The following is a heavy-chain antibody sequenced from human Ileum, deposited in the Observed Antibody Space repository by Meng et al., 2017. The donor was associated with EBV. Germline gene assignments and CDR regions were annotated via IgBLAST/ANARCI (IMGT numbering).Heavy chain of an antibody. V-gene: IGHV4-34*01. Sequence: QVQRQQWGAGLLKPSETLSLTCAVYGGSFSGYYWSWIRQPPGKGLEWIGEINHRGGAFYNPSLKSRVTMSIDTSKNQFSLKLNSVTAADTAVYHCASHPGGNSQYYSSGDDYWGQGALVTVSS. CDR1: GGSFSGYY. CDR3: ASHPGGNSQYYSSGDDY. D-gene: IGHD3-22*01. J-gene: IGHJ4*02. CDR2: INHRGGA.